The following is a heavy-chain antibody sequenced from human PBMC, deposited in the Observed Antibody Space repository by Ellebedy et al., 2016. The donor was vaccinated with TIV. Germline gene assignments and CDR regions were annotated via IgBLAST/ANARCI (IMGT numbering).Heavy chain of an antibody. D-gene: IGHD3-10*02. CDR1: GFTFSSHA. Sequence: GESLKISXSASGFTFSSHAMSWVRQAPGKGLEWVSGITGSGDRMHYADSVKGRFTISRDNSKNTLYVQMNNLRAEDTAVYYCAKGDGRGSFSELHYWGQGTLVTVSS. CDR2: ITGSGDRM. J-gene: IGHJ4*02. V-gene: IGHV3-23*01. CDR3: AKGDGRGSFSELHY.